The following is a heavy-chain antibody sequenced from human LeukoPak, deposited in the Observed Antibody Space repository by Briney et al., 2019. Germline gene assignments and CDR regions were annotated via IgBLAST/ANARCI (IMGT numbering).Heavy chain of an antibody. CDR2: ISYDGSDK. Sequence: PGGSLRLSCAASGFTFSTYGMHWVRQAPGKGLEWVAVISYDGSDKYYADSVKGRFTISRDNSKNTLYLQMNSLRAEDTAVYYCAKDHTSSWYYFDYRGQGTLVTVSS. V-gene: IGHV3-30*18. CDR3: AKDHTSSWYYFDY. J-gene: IGHJ4*02. D-gene: IGHD6-13*01. CDR1: GFTFSTYG.